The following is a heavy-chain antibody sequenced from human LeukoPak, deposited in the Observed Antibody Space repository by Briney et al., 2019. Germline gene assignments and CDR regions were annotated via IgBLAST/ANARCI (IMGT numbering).Heavy chain of an antibody. J-gene: IGHJ4*02. CDR1: GGSSSSYY. CDR2: IYTSGST. V-gene: IGHV4-4*07. CDR3: AREYSSSWPWAFGY. D-gene: IGHD6-13*01. Sequence: SETLPLTCTVSGGSSSSYYWSWIRQPAGKGLEWIGRIYTSGSTNYNPSLQSRVTLSVDTSKNQFSLKLRFVTAADTAVYYCAREYSSSWPWAFGYWGQGTLVTVSS.